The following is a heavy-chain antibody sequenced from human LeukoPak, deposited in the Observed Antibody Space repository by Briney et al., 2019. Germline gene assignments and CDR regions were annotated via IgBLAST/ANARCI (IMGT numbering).Heavy chain of an antibody. CDR3: AKDHYWSIDY. CDR2: IKGDGIST. D-gene: IGHD3-3*01. Sequence: PGGSLRLSCAASGFTFNNYAMNWVRQAPGQGLVWVSRIKGDGISTNYADSVKGRFTISRDIAKNTLYLQMNSLRAEDTGVYYCAKDHYWSIDYWGRGTLVTVS. J-gene: IGHJ4*02. CDR1: GFTFNNYA. V-gene: IGHV3-74*01.